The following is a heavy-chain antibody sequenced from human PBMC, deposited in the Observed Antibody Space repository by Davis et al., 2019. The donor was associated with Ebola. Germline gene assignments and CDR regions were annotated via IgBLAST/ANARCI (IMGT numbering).Heavy chain of an antibody. CDR2: IYYSGST. CDR1: GGSIINFAYY. J-gene: IGHJ5*02. CDR3: ARGFSLNWFDP. V-gene: IGHV4-61*08. Sequence: SETLSLTCTVSGGSIINFAYYWGWIRQPPGKGLEWIGYIYYSGSTNYNPSLKSRVTISVDTSKNQFSLKLSSVTAADTAVYYCARGFSLNWFDPWGQGTLVTVSS.